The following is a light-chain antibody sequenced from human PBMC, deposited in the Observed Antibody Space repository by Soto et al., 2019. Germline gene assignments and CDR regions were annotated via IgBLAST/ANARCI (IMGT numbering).Light chain of an antibody. J-gene: IGKJ1*01. V-gene: IGKV3-15*01. CDR1: HSVSSN. CDR2: GAS. CDR3: QQYNNWPQT. Sequence: EIGMTQSPATLSVSPGERATLSCRASHSVSSNLAWYQQKPGQAPRLLIYGASTRATGIPARFSGSGSGTEFTLTISSLQSEDFAVYYCQQYNNWPQTFGQGTKVDIK.